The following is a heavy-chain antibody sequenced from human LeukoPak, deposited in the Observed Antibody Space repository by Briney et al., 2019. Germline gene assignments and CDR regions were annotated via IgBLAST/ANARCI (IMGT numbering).Heavy chain of an antibody. CDR3: AREGANYYGSGSYYSRFGWFDP. CDR1: GFTVSSNY. V-gene: IGHV3-53*01. J-gene: IGHJ5*02. CDR2: IYSGGST. Sequence: GGSLRLSCAASGFTVSSNYMSWVRQVPGKGLEWVSVIYSGGSTYYADSVKGRFTISRDNSKNTLYLQMNSLRAEDTAVYYCAREGANYYGSGSYYSRFGWFDPWGQGTLVTVSS. D-gene: IGHD3-10*01.